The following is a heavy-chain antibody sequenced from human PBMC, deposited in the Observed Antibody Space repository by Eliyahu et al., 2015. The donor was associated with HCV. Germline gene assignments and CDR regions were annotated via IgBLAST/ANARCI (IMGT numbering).Heavy chain of an antibody. J-gene: IGHJ6*02. CDR2: IYTSGST. Sequence: QVQLQESGPGLVKPSQTLSLTCTVSGGSISSGSYYWSWIRQPAGKGLEWIGRIYTSGSTNYNPSLKSRVTISVDTSKNQFSLKLSSVTAADTAVYYCARGTVTIYYYYYGMDVWGQGTTVTVSS. D-gene: IGHD4-17*01. V-gene: IGHV4-61*02. CDR3: ARGTVTIYYYYYGMDV. CDR1: GGSISSGSYY.